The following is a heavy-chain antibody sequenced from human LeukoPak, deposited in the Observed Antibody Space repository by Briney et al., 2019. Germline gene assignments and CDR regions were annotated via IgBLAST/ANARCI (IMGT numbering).Heavy chain of an antibody. CDR3: ARCLNSIYDTLKWFDP. CDR2: IYYSGNT. J-gene: IGHJ5*02. D-gene: IGHD3-22*01. CDR1: GGSIISSSYS. V-gene: IGHV4-39*01. Sequence: NSSETLSLTCTVSGGSIISSSYSWGWIRQPPGKGLEWIVTIYYSGNTYYNSSLKSRVTISVDTSKNQFSLMLGSVTAADTAVYYCARCLNSIYDTLKWFDPWGQGTLVTVSS.